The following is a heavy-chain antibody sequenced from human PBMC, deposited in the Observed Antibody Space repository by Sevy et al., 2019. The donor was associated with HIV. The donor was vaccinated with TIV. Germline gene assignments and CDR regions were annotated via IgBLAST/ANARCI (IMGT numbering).Heavy chain of an antibody. D-gene: IGHD3-3*01. CDR1: GYTFTSYG. CDR2: ISAYNGNT. CDR3: ARDRPGYTPSKNYDFWSGYWGRLSITPAFDY. V-gene: IGHV1-18*01. J-gene: IGHJ4*02. Sequence: ASVKVSCKASGYTFTSYGISWVRQAPGQGLEWMGWISAYNGNTNYAQKLQGRVTMTTDTSTSTAYMELRSLRSDDTAVYYCARDRPGYTPSKNYDFWSGYWGRLSITPAFDYWGQGTLVTVSS.